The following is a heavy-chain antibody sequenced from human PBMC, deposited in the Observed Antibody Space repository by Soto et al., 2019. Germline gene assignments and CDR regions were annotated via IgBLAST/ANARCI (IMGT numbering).Heavy chain of an antibody. D-gene: IGHD3-10*01. CDR3: ARGAIWFGEFPRLNWFDP. Sequence: PSETLSLTCTVSGGSISSGGYYWSWIRQHPGKGLEWIGYIYYSGSTYYNPSLKSRVTTSVDTSKNQFSLKLSSVTAADTAVYYCARGAIWFGEFPRLNWFDPWGQGTLVTVS. J-gene: IGHJ5*02. CDR1: GGSISSGGYY. CDR2: IYYSGST. V-gene: IGHV4-31*03.